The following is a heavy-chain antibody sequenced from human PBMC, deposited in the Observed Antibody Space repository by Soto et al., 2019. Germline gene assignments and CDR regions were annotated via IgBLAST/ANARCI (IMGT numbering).Heavy chain of an antibody. V-gene: IGHV3-33*01. D-gene: IGHD3-22*01. CDR2: IWYDGSNK. J-gene: IGHJ4*02. CDR3: ARDYDSSGYPRYYFDY. Sequence: QVQLVESGGGMVQPGRSLRLSCAASGFTFSSYGMHWVRQAPGKGLEWVAIIWYDGSNKYYADSVKGRFTISRDNSKNTLYLQMNSLRAEDTAVYYCARDYDSSGYPRYYFDYWGQGTLVTVSS. CDR1: GFTFSSYG.